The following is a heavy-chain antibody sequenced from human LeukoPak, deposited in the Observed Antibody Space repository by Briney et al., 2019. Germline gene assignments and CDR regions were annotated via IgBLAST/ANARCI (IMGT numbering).Heavy chain of an antibody. CDR1: GYGFATYW. J-gene: IGHJ4*02. D-gene: IGHD2-2*01. V-gene: IGHV5-51*01. CDR2: IYPDDSNT. Sequence: KDGESLKISCKGSGYGFATYWIAWVRQMPGKGLEWMGIIYPDDSNTRYSPSFQGQVTFSADKSINTAYLQWSGLKASDTAMYYCARQYQDYFDYWGQGTLVTVSS. CDR3: ARQYQDYFDY.